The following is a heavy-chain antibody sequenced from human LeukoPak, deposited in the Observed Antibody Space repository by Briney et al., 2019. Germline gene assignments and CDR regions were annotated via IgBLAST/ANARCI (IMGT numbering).Heavy chain of an antibody. V-gene: IGHV3-74*01. CDR1: GFTFSRHW. Sequence: PGGSLRLSCAASGFTFSRHWMHWVRRAPGKGLVWVSRISSDGGNTYFADSVRGRFTISRDNAKNTLFLQMNSLRAEDTAVYYCARDLYSLDYWGQGTLVTVSS. CDR3: ARDLYSLDY. J-gene: IGHJ4*02. CDR2: ISSDGGNT. D-gene: IGHD2-15*01.